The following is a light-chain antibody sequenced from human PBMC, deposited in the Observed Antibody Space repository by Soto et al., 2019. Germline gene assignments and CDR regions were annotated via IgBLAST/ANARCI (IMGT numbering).Light chain of an antibody. J-gene: IGKJ4*01. CDR1: QSVRTY. CDR2: GAS. V-gene: IGKV3-11*01. Sequence: VLTQSPATLSLSPGDTATLSCRASQSVRTYFAWYQQKSGQAPRLLIYGASSRATGVPDRFTGSGSGTDFTLTISSLEPEDSALYYCQQFSSYPLTFGGGTKVDI. CDR3: QQFSSYPLT.